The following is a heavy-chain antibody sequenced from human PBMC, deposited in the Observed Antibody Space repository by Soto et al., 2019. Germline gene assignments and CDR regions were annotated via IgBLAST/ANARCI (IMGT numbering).Heavy chain of an antibody. CDR3: AKDATYYYDSSGYYSGEYYFDY. Sequence: QVQLVESGGGVVQPGRSLRLSCAASGFTFSSYGMHWVRKAPGKGLEWVAVISYDGSNKYYADSVKGRFTISRDNSKNTLYLQMNSLRAEDTAVYYCAKDATYYYDSSGYYSGEYYFDYWGQGTLVTVSS. J-gene: IGHJ4*02. V-gene: IGHV3-30*18. CDR2: ISYDGSNK. CDR1: GFTFSSYG. D-gene: IGHD3-22*01.